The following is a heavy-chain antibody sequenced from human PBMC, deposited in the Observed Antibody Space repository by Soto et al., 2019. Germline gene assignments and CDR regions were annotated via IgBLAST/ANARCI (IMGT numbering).Heavy chain of an antibody. CDR3: AREGRDYDSSGYYFT. CDR1: GGTFSSYA. Sequence: SVKVSCEASGGTFSSYAISWVRQAPGQGLEWMGGIIPIFGTANYAQKFQGRVTITADESTSTAYMELSSLRSEDTAVYYCAREGRDYDSSGYYFTWGQGTLVTVSS. D-gene: IGHD3-22*01. J-gene: IGHJ4*02. V-gene: IGHV1-69*01. CDR2: IIPIFGTA.